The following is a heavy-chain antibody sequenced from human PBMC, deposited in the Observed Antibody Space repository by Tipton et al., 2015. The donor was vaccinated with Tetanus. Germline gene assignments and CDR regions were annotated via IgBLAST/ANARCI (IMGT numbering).Heavy chain of an antibody. V-gene: IGHV1-8*01. CDR1: GYTFTTSQ. Sequence: QLVQSGAEVKKPGASVKVSCKASGYTFTTSQIHWVRQAPGQGLEWMGWMNPNSGNTDYTQKFQGRVAITADASTNTAYMELSNLRAEATAVYYGARAPNRIPRAYDYWGQGTQITVSS. CDR3: ARAPNRIPRAYDY. D-gene: IGHD1-14*01. CDR2: MNPNSGNT. J-gene: IGHJ4*02.